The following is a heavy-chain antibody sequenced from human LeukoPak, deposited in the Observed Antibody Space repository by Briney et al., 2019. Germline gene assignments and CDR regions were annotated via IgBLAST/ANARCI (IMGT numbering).Heavy chain of an antibody. Sequence: SDTLSLTWTVSGGSISSGGYYWSWIRQHPGKGLEWIGYIYYSRSTYYNPSLKSRVTISVDTSKNQFSLKLSSVTAADTAVYYCARLNYDILTGPDYWGQGTLVTVSS. CDR1: GGSISSGGYY. J-gene: IGHJ4*02. V-gene: IGHV4-31*02. CDR3: ARLNYDILTGPDY. CDR2: IYYSRST. D-gene: IGHD3-9*01.